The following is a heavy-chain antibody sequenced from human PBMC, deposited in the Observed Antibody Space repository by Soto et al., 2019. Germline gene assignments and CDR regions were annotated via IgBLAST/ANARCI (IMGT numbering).Heavy chain of an antibody. Sequence: QVQLVESGGGVVQPGRSLRLSCAASGFTFSSYGMHWVRQAPGKGLQWVAVISYDESNKYYADSVKGRFTISRDNSKNTLYLQMNSLRAEDTAVYYCVGGYYFGDYWGQGTLVTVSS. V-gene: IGHV3-30*03. CDR2: ISYDESNK. J-gene: IGHJ4*02. D-gene: IGHD3-22*01. CDR3: VGGYYFGDY. CDR1: GFTFSSYG.